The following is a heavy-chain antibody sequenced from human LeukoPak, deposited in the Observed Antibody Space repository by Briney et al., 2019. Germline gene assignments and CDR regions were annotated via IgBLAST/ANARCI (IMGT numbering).Heavy chain of an antibody. CDR2: INEDGSEK. Sequence: GGSLRLSCAASGFTFSTYWMMWVRQAPGKGLEWVASINEDGSEKYYADSVEGRFTISRDNAKNSLDLQMSSLNAEDTAVYYCARSKIDYWGQGTLVTVSS. D-gene: IGHD4-11*01. CDR1: GFTFSTYW. J-gene: IGHJ4*02. CDR3: ARSKIDY. V-gene: IGHV3-7*01.